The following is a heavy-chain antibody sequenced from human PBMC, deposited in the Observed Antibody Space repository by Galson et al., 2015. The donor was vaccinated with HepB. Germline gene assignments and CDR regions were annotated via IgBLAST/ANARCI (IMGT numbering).Heavy chain of an antibody. CDR2: INTNTGSP. J-gene: IGHJ4*02. CDR1: GYTFSTYA. Sequence: SCKASGYTFSTYAMNWLRQAPGQGLEWMGWINTNTGSPTYAPDFTGRFVFSLDTSGSTAHLQISNLKAEDTAVYYCARATEGYSSGRLFEYWGLGTLVTVSS. V-gene: IGHV7-4-1*02. CDR3: ARATEGYSSGRLFEY. D-gene: IGHD5-12*01.